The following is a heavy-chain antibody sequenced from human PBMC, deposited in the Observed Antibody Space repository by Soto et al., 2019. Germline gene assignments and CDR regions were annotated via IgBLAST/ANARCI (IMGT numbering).Heavy chain of an antibody. Sequence: SETLSLPFAFYGGSFRGYYSSLIRQPPGKGLEWIVEINHSGSTNYKPSLKSRVTILEDTSKNQFSLKLRSVTAADTSVYYCARAQGAVAVTGGRYSYYYDMDVWGQGTTVTGSS. J-gene: IGHJ6*01. CDR2: INHSGST. CDR1: GGSFRGYY. V-gene: IGHV4-34*01. CDR3: ARAQGAVAVTGGRYSYYYDMDV. D-gene: IGHD6-19*01.